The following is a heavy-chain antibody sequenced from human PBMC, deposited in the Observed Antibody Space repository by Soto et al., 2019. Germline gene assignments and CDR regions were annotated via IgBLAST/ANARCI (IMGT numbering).Heavy chain of an antibody. D-gene: IGHD3-22*01. CDR1: GGTFSSYA. V-gene: IGHV1-69*01. CDR2: IIPIFGTA. J-gene: IGHJ4*02. Sequence: QVQLVQSGAEVKKPGSSVKVSCKASGGTFSSYAISWVRQAPGQGLEWMGGIIPIFGTANYAQKFQGRVTITADESTSTDYMELSSLRSEDTAVYYCGCGSSGYRVPEEFDYWGQGTLVTVSS. CDR3: GCGSSGYRVPEEFDY.